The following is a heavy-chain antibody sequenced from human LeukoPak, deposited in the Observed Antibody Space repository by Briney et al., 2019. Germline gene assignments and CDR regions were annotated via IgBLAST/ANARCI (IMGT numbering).Heavy chain of an antibody. CDR2: INHSGST. J-gene: IGHJ4*02. Sequence: SETLSLTCAVYGGSFSGYYWSWIRQPPGKGLEWIGEINHSGSTNYNPSLKSRVTISVDTSKNQFSLKLSSVTAADTAVYYGARGVAAAGPWGQGTLVTVSS. CDR3: ARGVAAAGP. CDR1: GGSFSGYY. D-gene: IGHD6-13*01. V-gene: IGHV4-34*01.